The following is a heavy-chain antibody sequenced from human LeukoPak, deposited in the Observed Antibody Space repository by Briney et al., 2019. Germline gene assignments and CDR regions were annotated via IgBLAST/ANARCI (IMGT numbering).Heavy chain of an antibody. V-gene: IGHV3-48*03. J-gene: IGHJ4*02. CDR3: ARDISSGWYGGGDC. Sequence: PGGSLRLSCAASGFTFSSYEMNWVRQAPGKGLEWVSYISSSGSTIYYADSVKGRFTISRDNAKNSLYLQMNSLRAEDTAVYYCARDISSGWYGGGDCGGQGTLVTVSS. CDR2: ISSSGSTI. CDR1: GFTFSSYE. D-gene: IGHD6-19*01.